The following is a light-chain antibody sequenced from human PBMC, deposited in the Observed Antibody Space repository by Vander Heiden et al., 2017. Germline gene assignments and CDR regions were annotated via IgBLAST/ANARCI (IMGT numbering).Light chain of an antibody. V-gene: IGKV1-5*03. J-gene: IGKJ1*01. CDR3: QKHNTLPWT. CDR2: KAS. Sequence: DIQMTQSPSTLSADAGDRVTIPFRASQNIHSWLAWYQQKPGKAPKLLIYKASNMESGVPSRFAGSGSETEFTLTISSRQPDDFATYYCQKHNTLPWTFGHGTRVEVK. CDR1: QNIHSW.